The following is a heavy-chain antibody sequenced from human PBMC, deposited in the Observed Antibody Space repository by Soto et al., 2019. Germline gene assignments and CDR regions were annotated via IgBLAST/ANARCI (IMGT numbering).Heavy chain of an antibody. V-gene: IGHV1-2*02. CDR2: LNSNSGDT. J-gene: IGHJ5*02. CDR1: GYTFNIYY. CDR3: SREGAVTGTQACGP. D-gene: IGHD6-19*01. Sequence: QGQLMQSGAEVRKPGASVRLSCKASGYTFNIYYIHWVRRAPGHGLEWMGWLNSNSGDTRYSQQFQGRVTMTRDTAMNTVYMDLTGLTSGDTAVYYCSREGAVTGTQACGPWGQGSQGTVSS.